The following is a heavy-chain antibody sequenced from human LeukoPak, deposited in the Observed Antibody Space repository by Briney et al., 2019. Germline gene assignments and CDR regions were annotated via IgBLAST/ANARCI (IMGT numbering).Heavy chain of an antibody. V-gene: IGHV3-7*04. CDR3: ARGVRIAVAGNIDY. J-gene: IGHJ4*02. CDR2: IKQDGSEK. CDR1: GYTLTELS. D-gene: IGHD6-19*01. Sequence: ASVKVSCKVSGYTLTELSMHWVRQAPGKGLEWVANIKQDGSEKYYVDSVKGRFTISRDNAKNSLYLQMNSLRAEDTAVYYCARGVRIAVAGNIDYWGQGTLVTVSS.